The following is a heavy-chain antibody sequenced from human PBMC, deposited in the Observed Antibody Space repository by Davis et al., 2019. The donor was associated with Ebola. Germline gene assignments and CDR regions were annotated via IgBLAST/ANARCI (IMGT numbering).Heavy chain of an antibody. D-gene: IGHD3-10*01. Sequence: GESLKISCAASGFTFSSYAMHWVRQAPGKGLEWVAVISYDGSNKYYADSVKGRFTISRDNSKNTLYLQMNSLRAEDTAVYYCAKDSRDKGTEYWGQGTLVTVSS. CDR3: AKDSRDKGTEY. CDR1: GFTFSSYA. CDR2: ISYDGSNK. V-gene: IGHV3-30-3*01. J-gene: IGHJ4*02.